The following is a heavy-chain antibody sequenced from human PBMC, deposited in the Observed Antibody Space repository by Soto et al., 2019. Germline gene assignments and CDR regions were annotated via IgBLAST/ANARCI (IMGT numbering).Heavy chain of an antibody. D-gene: IGHD3-22*01. Sequence: ASVKVSCKASGGTFSSYAISWVRQAPGQGLEWMGGIIPIFGTANYAQKFQGRVTITADKSTSTAYMELSSLRSEDTAVYYCARDFNYYYDSSGYYFYWRQGTLVTVSS. J-gene: IGHJ4*02. CDR3: ARDFNYYYDSSGYYFY. CDR2: IIPIFGTA. V-gene: IGHV1-69*06. CDR1: GGTFSSYA.